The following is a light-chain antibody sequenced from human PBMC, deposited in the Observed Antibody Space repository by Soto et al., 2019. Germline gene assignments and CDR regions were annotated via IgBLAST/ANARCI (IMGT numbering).Light chain of an antibody. J-gene: IGLJ3*02. CDR3: SSFTSSTTRV. Sequence: QSALTQPASVSGSPGQSITISCTGTSSDVGGSNYVSWYQQYAGKAPKLIIYSVSTRPSGVSYRFSGSKSGNTASLTISGLQAEDEADYYCSSFTSSTTRVFGGGTKLTVL. CDR2: SVS. V-gene: IGLV2-14*01. CDR1: SSDVGGSNY.